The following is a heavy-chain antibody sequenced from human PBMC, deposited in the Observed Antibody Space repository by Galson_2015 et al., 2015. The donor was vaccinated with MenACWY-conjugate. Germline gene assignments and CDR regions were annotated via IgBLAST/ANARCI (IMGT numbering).Heavy chain of an antibody. CDR3: FAINSGTDF. D-gene: IGHD1-26*01. CDR1: GFTFSKYA. J-gene: IGHJ4*02. V-gene: IGHV3-33*01. Sequence: SLRLSCAASGFTFSKYAMHWVRQAPGKGLEWVAIIWFDGSQTYYADSVRGRFTISRDNSKNTAYLQMTSLRVEDTAMYHCFAINSGTDFWGQGSLVTVSS. CDR2: IWFDGSQT.